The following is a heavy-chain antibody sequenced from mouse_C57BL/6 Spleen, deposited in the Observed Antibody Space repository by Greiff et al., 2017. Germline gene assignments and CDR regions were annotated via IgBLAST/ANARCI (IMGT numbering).Heavy chain of an antibody. CDR3: AREDGYLDYAMDY. D-gene: IGHD2-3*01. CDR1: GYTFTSYW. J-gene: IGHJ4*01. CDR2: IDPNSGGT. Sequence: QVQLKQPGAELVKPGASVKLSCKASGYTFTSYWMHWVKQRPGRGLEWIGRIDPNSGGTKYNEKFKSKATLTVDKPSSTAYMQLSSLTSEDSAVYYCAREDGYLDYAMDYWGQGTSVTVSS. V-gene: IGHV1-72*01.